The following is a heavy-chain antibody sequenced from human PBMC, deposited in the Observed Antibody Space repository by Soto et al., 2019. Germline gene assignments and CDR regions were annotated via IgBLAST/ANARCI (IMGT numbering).Heavy chain of an antibody. D-gene: IGHD3-3*01. CDR2: IKSKTDGGTT. J-gene: IGHJ4*01. V-gene: IGHV3-15*05. Sequence: GGSLRLSCAASGFTFSNAWMSWVRQAPGKGLEWVGRIKSKTDGGTTDYAAPVKGRFTMSRDDSTNTLFLQMISLKTEDTAVYYCTTATYDFWTGTYYFDYWGQEALVTVSS. CDR3: TTATYDFWTGTYYFDY. CDR1: GFTFSNAW.